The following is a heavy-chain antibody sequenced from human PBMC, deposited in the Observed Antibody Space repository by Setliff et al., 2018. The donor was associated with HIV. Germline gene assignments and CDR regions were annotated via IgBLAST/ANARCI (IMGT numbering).Heavy chain of an antibody. J-gene: IGHJ4*02. CDR2: ISWNSGQI. V-gene: IGHV3-9*01. Sequence: PGGSLRLSCIASGFNLRPHAMHWVRQVSGKGLEWVSAISWNSGQIGYADSVKGRFTISRDNAKNTVYLQMNSLRPEDTAEYYCATLWMRGGYFDTWGQGTLVTVSS. CDR3: ATLWMRGGYFDT. D-gene: IGHD2-15*01. CDR1: GFNLRPHA.